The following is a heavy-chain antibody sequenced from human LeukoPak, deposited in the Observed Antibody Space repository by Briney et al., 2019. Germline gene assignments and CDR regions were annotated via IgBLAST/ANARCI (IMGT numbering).Heavy chain of an antibody. CDR1: GYTFTSYG. D-gene: IGHD6-19*01. Sequence: ASVKVSCKASGYTFTSYGISWVRQAPGQGLEWMGWISAYNGNTNYAQKLQGRGTMTTDTSTSTAYMELRSLRSDDTAVYYCARDRPRQWLVRAVDYWGQGTLVTVSS. CDR3: ARDRPRQWLVRAVDY. V-gene: IGHV1-18*01. CDR2: ISAYNGNT. J-gene: IGHJ4*02.